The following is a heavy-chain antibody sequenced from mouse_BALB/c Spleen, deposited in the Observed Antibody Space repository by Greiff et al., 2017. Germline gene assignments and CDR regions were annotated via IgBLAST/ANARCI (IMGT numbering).Heavy chain of an antibody. V-gene: IGHV1-80*01. CDR1: GYAFSSYW. CDR2: IYPGDGDT. D-gene: IGHD2-3*01. J-gene: IGHJ2*01. Sequence: VPLQQSGAELVRPGSSVKISCKASGYAFSSYWMNWVKQRPGQGLEWIGQIYPGDGDTNYNGKFKGKATLTADKSSSTAYMQLSSLTSEDSAVYFCAREGGDGYYPSDYWGQGTTLTVSS. CDR3: AREGGDGYYPSDY.